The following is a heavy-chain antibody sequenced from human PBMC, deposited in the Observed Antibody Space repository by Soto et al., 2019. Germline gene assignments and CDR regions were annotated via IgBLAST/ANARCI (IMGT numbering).Heavy chain of an antibody. CDR1: GYTFSSYY. J-gene: IGHJ4*02. CDR2: INTNGGST. V-gene: IGHV1-46*01. Sequence: QVQLVQSGAEVKKPGASLKVSCKASGYTFSSYYIHWARHGPGQGLEWIGIINTNGGSTNYAQNFKGRLTVTRDTSTATVYMDLSALTSDDTAMYYCARGLGLGDCWGQGTLVTVSS. CDR3: ARGLGLGDC. D-gene: IGHD3-9*01.